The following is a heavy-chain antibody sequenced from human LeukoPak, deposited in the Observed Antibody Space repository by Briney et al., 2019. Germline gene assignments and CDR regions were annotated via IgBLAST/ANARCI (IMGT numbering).Heavy chain of an antibody. D-gene: IGHD4-17*01. CDR1: GFSFSNYA. CDR2: VSESGDFT. J-gene: IGHJ4*02. CDR3: ARETTTLTTLVSLGY. V-gene: IGHV3-23*01. Sequence: GGSLRLSCAASGFSFSNYAMTWVRQAPGKGLQWVSTVSESGDFTYYADSVKGRFTISRDNSQKTLYLQMNSLRAEDTALYYCARETTTLTTLVSLGYWGQGTLVTVSS.